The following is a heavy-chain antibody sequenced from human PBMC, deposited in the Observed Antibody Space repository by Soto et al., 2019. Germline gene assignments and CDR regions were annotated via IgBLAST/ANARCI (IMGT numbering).Heavy chain of an antibody. CDR2: IIPIFGTA. Sequence: QVQLVQSGAEVKKPGSSVKVSCKASGGTFSSYAISWVRQAPGQGLEWMGGIIPIFGTANYAQKFQGRVTITADKSTSTVYMELSSLRSEDTAVYYCARDRRGVVVVAATSGMDVWGQGTTVTVSS. CDR3: ARDRRGVVVVAATSGMDV. CDR1: GGTFSSYA. V-gene: IGHV1-69*06. J-gene: IGHJ6*02. D-gene: IGHD2-15*01.